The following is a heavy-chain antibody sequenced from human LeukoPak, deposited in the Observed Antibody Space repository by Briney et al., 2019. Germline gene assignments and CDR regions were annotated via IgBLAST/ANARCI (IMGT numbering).Heavy chain of an antibody. CDR3: ARELSWSGRDY. V-gene: IGHV3-7*01. CDR2: INQDGSAK. J-gene: IGHJ4*02. D-gene: IGHD3-3*01. CDR1: GFTFSGSW. Sequence: GGSLRLSCATSGFTFSGSWMSWVRQAPGKGLEWVANINQDGSAKNYLDSVKGRFTISIDRGKNSLYLQMNSLRDEDTAVYYCARELSWSGRDYWGQGTLVTVSS.